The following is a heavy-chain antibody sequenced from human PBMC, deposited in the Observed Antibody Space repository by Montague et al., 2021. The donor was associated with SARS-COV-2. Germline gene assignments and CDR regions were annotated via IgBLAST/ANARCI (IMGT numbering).Heavy chain of an antibody. CDR2: IYYSGST. D-gene: IGHD3-9*01. J-gene: IGHJ3*02. Sequence: SETLSLTCTVSGGSINTYYWSWIRQPPGKGLEFIGYIYYSGSTNYNPSLKSRVTISVDTSKNQFSLKLSSVTAADTAVYYCATYYDILTGYYIDAFDIWGQGTMVTVSS. V-gene: IGHV4-59*08. CDR3: ATYYDILTGYYIDAFDI. CDR1: GGSINTYY.